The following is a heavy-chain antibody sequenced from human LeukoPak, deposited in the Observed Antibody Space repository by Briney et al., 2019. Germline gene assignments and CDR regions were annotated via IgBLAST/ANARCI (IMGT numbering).Heavy chain of an antibody. V-gene: IGHV1-46*01. CDR2: INPTGGST. J-gene: IGHJ6*02. D-gene: IGHD3-10*01. Sequence: ASVKVSCKASGYTFPSYFMHWVRQAPGQGLEWMGIINPTGGSTTYAQKFQGRVTITADESTSTAYMELSSLRSEDTAVYYCCGSGSYYDPSLYYYYGMDVWGQGTTVTVSS. CDR3: CGSGSYYDPSLYYYYGMDV. CDR1: GYTFPSYF.